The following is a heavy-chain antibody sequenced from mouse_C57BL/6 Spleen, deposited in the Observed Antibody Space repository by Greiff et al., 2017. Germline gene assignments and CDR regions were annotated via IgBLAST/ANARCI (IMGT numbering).Heavy chain of an antibody. V-gene: IGHV1-53*01. D-gene: IGHD1-1*01. CDR2: INPSNGGT. CDR3: AREYYGSSLYYAMDY. CDR1: GYTFTSYW. Sequence: QVQLQQPGTELVKPGASVKLSCEASGYTFTSYWMHWVKQRPGQGLEWIGNINPSNGGTNYNEKFKSKATLTVDKSSSTAYMQLSSLTSEDSAVYYCAREYYGSSLYYAMDYWGQGTSVTVSS. J-gene: IGHJ4*01.